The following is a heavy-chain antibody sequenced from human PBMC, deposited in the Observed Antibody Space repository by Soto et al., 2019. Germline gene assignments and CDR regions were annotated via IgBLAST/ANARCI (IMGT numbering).Heavy chain of an antibody. D-gene: IGHD6-13*01. J-gene: IGHJ3*02. CDR2: ITTSGSYT. CDR1: GFTFSSHS. CDR3: AIGSSWYLYNAFAI. Sequence: EVQLVESGGRLVKPGGSLRLSCAASGFTFSSHSMNWVRQVPGKGLEWVSSITTSGSYTYHADSVKGRWTISRDNARNSLFLQMDSLRPEDTAVYYCAIGSSWYLYNAFAIWGQGTMVTVSS. V-gene: IGHV3-21*01.